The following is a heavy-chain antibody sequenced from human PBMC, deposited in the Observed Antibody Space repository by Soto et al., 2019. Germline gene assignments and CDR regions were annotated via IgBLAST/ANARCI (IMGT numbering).Heavy chain of an antibody. V-gene: IGHV2-5*02. J-gene: IGHJ6*02. CDR2: IFWDDDK. CDR3: THHGYYSYGMDV. CDR1: GFSLSTSGVG. Sequence: QITLKESGPTLVRPTQTLTLTCTFSGFSLSTSGVGVGWIRQSPGKALEWLALIFWDDDKRYSPSLKSRLSHTKGTSQNPVGLKMTQIDPVDAGTYYCTHHGYYSYGMDVWGQGTTVTVSS.